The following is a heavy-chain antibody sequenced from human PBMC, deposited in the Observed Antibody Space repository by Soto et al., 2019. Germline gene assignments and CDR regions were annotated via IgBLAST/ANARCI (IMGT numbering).Heavy chain of an antibody. D-gene: IGHD5-12*01. V-gene: IGHV4-59*01. CDR3: VREADSGYGHAMDH. J-gene: IGHJ4*02. Sequence: SETLSLTCAVSGVTISTYYWSWIRQPPGKGLEWIGYNYHSGTTNYNPSLKSRVTISVDTSKNQFSLRLTSVTAADTAIYYCVREADSGYGHAMDHWGQGTLGTVSS. CDR1: GVTISTYY. CDR2: NYHSGTT.